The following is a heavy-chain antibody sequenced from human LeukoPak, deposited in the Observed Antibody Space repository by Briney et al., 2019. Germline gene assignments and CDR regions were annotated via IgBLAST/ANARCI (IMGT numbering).Heavy chain of an antibody. V-gene: IGHV3-33*01. CDR1: GFTFSSYV. Sequence: PGGSLRLSCAASGFTFSSYVMHWVRQAPGKGLEWVAVIWYDGSNKYYADSVKGRFTISRDNSKNALYLQMNSLRADDTAVYYCARDLSTYYYDSSGPFDYWGQGTLVTVSS. J-gene: IGHJ4*02. CDR2: IWYDGSNK. D-gene: IGHD3-22*01. CDR3: ARDLSTYYYDSSGPFDY.